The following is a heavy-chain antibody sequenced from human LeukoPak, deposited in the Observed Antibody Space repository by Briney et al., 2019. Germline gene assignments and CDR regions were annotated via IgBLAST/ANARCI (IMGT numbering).Heavy chain of an antibody. V-gene: IGHV5-10-1*01. CDR2: IDASDSYT. D-gene: IGHD6-13*01. Sequence: PGESLKISCKASGYPFTSNWITWVRQVPGKGLEWMGRIDASDSYTNYSPSFQGHVTMSIDQSISTAYRHCISLKASDIAIYYCASGSSSSWYDYWGQGTLVTVSS. CDR1: GYPFTSNW. J-gene: IGHJ4*02. CDR3: ASGSSSSWYDY.